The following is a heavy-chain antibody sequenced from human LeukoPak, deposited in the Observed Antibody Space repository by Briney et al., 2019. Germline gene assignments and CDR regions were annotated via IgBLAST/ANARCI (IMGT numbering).Heavy chain of an antibody. D-gene: IGHD3-3*01. Sequence: ASVKVSCKASGYTFTSYYMHWVRQAPGQGLEWMGIINPSGGSTSYAQKFQGRVTMTRDTSTSTVYMELSSLRSEDTAVYYCARDRTYYDFWSGHHGDFQHWGQGTLVTVSS. CDR3: ARDRTYYDFWSGHHGDFQH. V-gene: IGHV1-46*01. CDR1: GYTFTSYY. J-gene: IGHJ1*01. CDR2: INPSGGST.